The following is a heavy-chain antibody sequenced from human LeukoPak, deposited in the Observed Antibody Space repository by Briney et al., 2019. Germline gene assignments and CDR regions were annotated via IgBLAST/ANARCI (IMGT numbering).Heavy chain of an antibody. CDR3: AREYGVAAAFGAFDI. J-gene: IGHJ3*02. V-gene: IGHV1-3*03. Sequence: ASVKVSCKASGYTFTSYAMHWVRQAPGQRLEWMGWINAGNGNTKYSQGFQGRVTITRDTSASTAYMELSSLRSEDMAVYYCAREYGVAAAFGAFDIWGQGTMVTVSS. D-gene: IGHD6-13*01. CDR1: GYTFTSYA. CDR2: INAGNGNT.